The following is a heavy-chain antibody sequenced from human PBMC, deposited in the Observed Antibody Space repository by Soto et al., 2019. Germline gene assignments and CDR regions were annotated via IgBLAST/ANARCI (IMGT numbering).Heavy chain of an antibody. J-gene: IGHJ4*02. CDR1: GGSISSGGYS. Sequence: QLQLQESGSGLVKPSQTLSLTCAVSGGSISSGGYSWSWIRQPPGKGLEWIGYIYHSGSTYYNPSLKSRVTISVDRSKNQFSLKLSSVTAADTAVYYCARERRGGQWLAPGVGYFDYWGQGTLVTVSS. CDR2: IYHSGST. CDR3: ARERRGGQWLAPGVGYFDY. V-gene: IGHV4-30-2*01. D-gene: IGHD6-19*01.